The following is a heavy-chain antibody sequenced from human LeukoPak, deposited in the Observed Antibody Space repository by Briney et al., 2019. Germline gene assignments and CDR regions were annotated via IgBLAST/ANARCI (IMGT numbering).Heavy chain of an antibody. CDR1: GFTFDDWG. CDR3: AELGITMIGGV. CDR2: INWNGGST. V-gene: IGHV3-20*04. J-gene: IGHJ6*04. D-gene: IGHD3-10*02. Sequence: GGSLGLSCAASGFTFDDWGMSWVREAPGKGREDGIGINWNGGSTGYADSVKGRFTISRDNAKNSLYLQMNSLRAEDTAVYYCAELGITMIGGVWGKGTTVTISS.